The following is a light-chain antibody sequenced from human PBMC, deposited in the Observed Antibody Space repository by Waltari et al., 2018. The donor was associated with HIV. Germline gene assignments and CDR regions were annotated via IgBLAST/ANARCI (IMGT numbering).Light chain of an antibody. CDR2: DNH. Sequence: QSLLTQPPSVSAAPGQHVDISCSGSSSDIGANMVSWYPHLPGGAPKLLIYDNHKRPSGVPDRFSASRSGTSATLDIAGIQTGDEGHYFCATWDNSLSIGLFGGGTKVTVL. CDR3: ATWDNSLSIGL. V-gene: IGLV1-51*01. CDR1: SSDIGANM. J-gene: IGLJ3*02.